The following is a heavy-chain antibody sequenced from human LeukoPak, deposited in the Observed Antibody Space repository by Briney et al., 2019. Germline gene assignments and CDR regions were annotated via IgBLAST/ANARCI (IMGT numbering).Heavy chain of an antibody. CDR3: GRKNLAWRQYFVS. V-gene: IGHV3-7*01. Sequence: GGSLRLSCEASGFTFSNYYMTWVRQAPGRGLEWVANIKGDGNWKFYVDSVKGRFTISRDNAKNSAYLRMNSLRAENTAVYLVGRKNLAWRQYFVSWGEETLATLSS. D-gene: IGHD1-26*01. CDR1: GFTFSNYY. J-gene: IGHJ4*02. CDR2: IKGDGNWK.